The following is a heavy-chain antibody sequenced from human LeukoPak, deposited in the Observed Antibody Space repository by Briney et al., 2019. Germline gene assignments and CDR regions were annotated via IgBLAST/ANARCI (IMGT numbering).Heavy chain of an antibody. CDR2: INTNTGNP. J-gene: IGHJ4*02. D-gene: IGHD4-11*01. V-gene: IGHV7-4-1*02. Sequence: GASVKVSCKASGYTFTGYYMHWVRQAPGQGLEWMGWINTNTGNPTYAQGFTGRCVFSLDTSVNTAYLQISSLKAEDTAVYYCARDLGYSPGSSDYWGQGTLVTVSS. CDR3: ARDLGYSPGSSDY. CDR1: GYTFTGYY.